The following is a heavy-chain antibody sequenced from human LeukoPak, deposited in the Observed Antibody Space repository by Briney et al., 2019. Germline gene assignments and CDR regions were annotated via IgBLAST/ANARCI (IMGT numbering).Heavy chain of an antibody. V-gene: IGHV3-53*05. J-gene: IGHJ3*02. CDR3: ARDRSLSGTRDAFDI. CDR2: IYTGGST. Sequence: GGSLRLSCAASGFTVSRNYMSWVRQVPGKGLEWVSVIYTGGSTYYADSVEGRFTISRDNSKNTVYLQINSLRTEDTATYYCARDRSLSGTRDAFDIWGQGTMVTVSS. CDR1: GFTVSRNY.